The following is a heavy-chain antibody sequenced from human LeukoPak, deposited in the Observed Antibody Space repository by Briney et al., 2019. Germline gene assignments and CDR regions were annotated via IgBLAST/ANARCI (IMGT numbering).Heavy chain of an antibody. J-gene: IGHJ4*02. CDR2: ISSDGNNQ. CDR1: GFTFTNYI. Sequence: PGGSLRLSCAASGFTFTNYILHWVRQAPGRGLEWVAVISSDGNNQYYADSVKGRFTISRDNSKNTLYLHMNSLRADDTAVYYCAKHGVSSSFDYWGQGTLVTVSS. D-gene: IGHD6-6*01. CDR3: AKHGVSSSFDY. V-gene: IGHV3-30*04.